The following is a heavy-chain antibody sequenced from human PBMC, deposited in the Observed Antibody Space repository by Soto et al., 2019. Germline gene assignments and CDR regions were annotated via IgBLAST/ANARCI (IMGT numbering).Heavy chain of an antibody. CDR2: IYHSGST. CDR3: ARGMNYYYYGMDV. J-gene: IGHJ6*02. Sequence: PSETLSLTCAVSGGSISSSNWWSWVRQPPGKGLEWIGEIYHSGSTNYNPSLKSRVTISVDKSKNQFSLKLSSVTAADTAVYYCARGMNYYYYGMDVWGQGTTVTVSS. V-gene: IGHV4-4*02. CDR1: GGSISSSNW.